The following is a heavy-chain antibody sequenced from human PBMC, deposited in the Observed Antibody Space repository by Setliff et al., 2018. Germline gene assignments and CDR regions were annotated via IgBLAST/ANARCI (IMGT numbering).Heavy chain of an antibody. Sequence: GGSLRLSCAASGFTVSTNYMSWVRQAPGKGLEWASVIYSDGSAYYADSVKGRFTISRDNSENTLYLQMNSLRAEDTAVYYCARDREVVGSTRGTYYHYYHMDVWGKGTTVTVSS. CDR1: GFTVSTNY. CDR3: ARDREVVGSTRGTYYHYYHMDV. J-gene: IGHJ6*03. D-gene: IGHD1-26*01. CDR2: IYSDGSA. V-gene: IGHV3-66*02.